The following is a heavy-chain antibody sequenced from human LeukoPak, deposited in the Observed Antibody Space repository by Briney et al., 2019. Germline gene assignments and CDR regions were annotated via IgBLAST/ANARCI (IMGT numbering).Heavy chain of an antibody. D-gene: IGHD3-3*01. V-gene: IGHV3-74*01. CDR1: GLTFSNYW. J-gene: IGHJ4*02. Sequence: GGSLRLSCAVSGLTFSNYWTHWVRQAPGKGLVWVSHINSDGSSISYADSVKGRFTISRDNAKNTLYLQMNSLRADDTAVYYWASVRYYDFLSYYRWRQGTLVTVSS. CDR3: ASVRYYDFLSYYR. CDR2: INSDGSSI.